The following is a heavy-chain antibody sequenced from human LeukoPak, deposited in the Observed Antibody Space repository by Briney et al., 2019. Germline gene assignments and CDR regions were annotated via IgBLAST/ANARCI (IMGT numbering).Heavy chain of an antibody. Sequence: GESLKISCKGSGYSFTRYWIGWVRQMPGKGLGWMGIVYLGGSDTTYSPSFQGQVTISVDKSINTAYLQWSSLKASDTAMYYCARHAVEYSTSYGMDVWGQGTTVTVSS. J-gene: IGHJ6*02. V-gene: IGHV5-51*01. CDR2: VYLGGSDT. CDR1: GYSFTRYW. CDR3: ARHAVEYSTSYGMDV. D-gene: IGHD6-6*01.